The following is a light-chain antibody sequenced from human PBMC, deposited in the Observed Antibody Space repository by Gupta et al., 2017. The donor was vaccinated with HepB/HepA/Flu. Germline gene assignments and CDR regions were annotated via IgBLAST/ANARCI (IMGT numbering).Light chain of an antibody. V-gene: IGLV2-14*01. CDR3: SSYTSSSTLL. CDR2: HVN. Sequence: QSALTQSASVSGSPGQSITIPCTGTSSDVGGYNFVSWYQQHPGKAPKLILYHVNNRPSGFSNRFSGSKSGNTASLTISGLQAEDEADYYCSSYTSSSTLLFGGGTKLTVL. CDR1: SSDVGGYNF. J-gene: IGLJ2*01.